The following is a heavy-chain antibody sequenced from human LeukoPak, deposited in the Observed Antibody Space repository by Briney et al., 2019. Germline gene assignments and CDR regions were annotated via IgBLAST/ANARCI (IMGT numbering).Heavy chain of an antibody. Sequence: GRSLRLSCAPSGFTFDDNAMQWVRQAEREGVEWQSGSRWNSGSVDYADSVKGRFTISRDNAKNFLYLQMNSLRAEDTAVYYCAKIQYSSSWYRFDYWGQGTLVTVSS. V-gene: IGHV3-9*01. CDR1: GFTFDDNA. CDR3: AKIQYSSSWYRFDY. J-gene: IGHJ4*02. D-gene: IGHD6-13*01. CDR2: SRWNSGSV.